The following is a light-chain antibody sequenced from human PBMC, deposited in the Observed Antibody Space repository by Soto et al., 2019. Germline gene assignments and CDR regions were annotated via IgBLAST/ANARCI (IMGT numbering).Light chain of an antibody. CDR3: QESYSHSRT. CDR2: AAS. CDR1: QSINTY. J-gene: IGKJ3*01. V-gene: IGKV1-39*01. Sequence: DIQMTQSPSSLSASVGDRVTITCRASQSINTYLNWYQQKPGKAPKLLIYAASSLQSGVPSRFSGSGSGTASTLTIGSLQPKDFATYYCQESYSHSRTFGPGTKVDI.